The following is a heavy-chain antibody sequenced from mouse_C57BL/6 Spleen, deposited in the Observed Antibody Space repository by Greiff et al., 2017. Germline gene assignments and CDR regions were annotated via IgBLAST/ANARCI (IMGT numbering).Heavy chain of an antibody. D-gene: IGHD1-1*01. V-gene: IGHV1-64*01. CDR2: IHPNSGST. CDR1: GYTFTSYW. Sequence: QVQLQHPGAELVKPGASVKLSCKASGYTFTSYWMHWVKQRPGQGLEWIGMIHPNSGSTNYNEKFKSKATLTVDKSSSTAYMQLSSLTSEDSAVYYCARDYGSFYYAMDYWGQGTSVTVSS. CDR3: ARDYGSFYYAMDY. J-gene: IGHJ4*01.